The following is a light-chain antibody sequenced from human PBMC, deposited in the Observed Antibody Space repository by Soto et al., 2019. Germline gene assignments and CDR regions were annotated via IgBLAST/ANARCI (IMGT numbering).Light chain of an antibody. J-gene: IGKJ4*01. CDR3: QQYDNYPLT. CDR2: DAS. V-gene: IGKV1-5*01. Sequence: DVQMTQSPSTLSGSDGDRVTITCRASQTISSWLSWYQQKPGKAPKLLIYDASSLESGVPLRFSGSGSGTEFTLTISSLQPDDFATYYCQQYDNYPLTFGGGTKVDI. CDR1: QTISSW.